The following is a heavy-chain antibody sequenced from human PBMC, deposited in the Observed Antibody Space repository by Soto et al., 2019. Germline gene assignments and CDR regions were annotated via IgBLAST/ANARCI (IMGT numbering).Heavy chain of an antibody. CDR2: ISSSSSSYI. Sequence: SLRLSCVASGFTFSSYSMNWVRQAPGKGLEWVSSISSSSSSYIYYAGSVKGRFTISRDNAKNSLFLQMDSLRAEDTAVYYCAKDQTRNDYWGQGTLVTVSS. J-gene: IGHJ4*02. CDR1: GFTFSSYS. CDR3: AKDQTRNDY. V-gene: IGHV3-21*01.